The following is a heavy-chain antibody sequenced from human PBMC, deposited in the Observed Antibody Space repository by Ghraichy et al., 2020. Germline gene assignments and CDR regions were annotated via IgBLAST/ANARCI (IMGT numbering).Heavy chain of an antibody. CDR2: IGGGGTDT. J-gene: IGHJ4*02. Sequence: GGSLRLSCAASGFTFNNYAMRWVRQAPGKGLEWVSTIGGGGTDTYYADSVKGRFTISRDTSKNTVYLQVNSLRAEDTALYYCAKCGGGRYYFENWGQGTLVTVSS. CDR1: GFTFNNYA. D-gene: IGHD2-21*01. CDR3: AKCGGGRYYFEN. V-gene: IGHV3-23*01.